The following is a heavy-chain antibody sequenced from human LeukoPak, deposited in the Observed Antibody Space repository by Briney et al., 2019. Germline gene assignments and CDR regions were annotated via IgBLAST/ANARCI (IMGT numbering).Heavy chain of an antibody. D-gene: IGHD6-13*01. J-gene: IGHJ5*02. CDR2: IYYSGST. V-gene: IGHV4-59*08. CDR1: GGSISSYY. Sequence: PSETLSLTCTVSGGSISSYYWSWIRQLPGKGLEWIGYIYYSGSTNYNPSLKSRVTISVDTSKNQFSLKLSSVTAADTAVYYCARHVVAAAGKGWFDPWGQGTLVTVSS. CDR3: ARHVVAAAGKGWFDP.